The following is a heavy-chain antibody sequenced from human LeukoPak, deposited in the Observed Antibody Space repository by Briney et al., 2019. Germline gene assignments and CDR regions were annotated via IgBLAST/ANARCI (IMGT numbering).Heavy chain of an antibody. D-gene: IGHD3-10*01. CDR1: GFTFSSYA. Sequence: TGGSLRLSCAASGFTFSSYAMSWVRQAPGKGLEWVSAISGSGGSTYYADSVKGRFTISRDTSLNTLYLQMTSLRTEDTAVYFCAKRGIVIRGILVIGYHQEAYHYDYWGQGVLVTVSS. CDR2: ISGSGGST. V-gene: IGHV3-23*01. J-gene: IGHJ4*02. CDR3: AKRGIVIRGILVIGYHQEAYHYDY.